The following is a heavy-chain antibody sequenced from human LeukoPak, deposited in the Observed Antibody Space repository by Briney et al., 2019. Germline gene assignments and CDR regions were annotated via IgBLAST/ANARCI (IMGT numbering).Heavy chain of an antibody. J-gene: IGHJ4*02. CDR1: GFTFDDYA. CDR2: IWYDGSNK. V-gene: IGHV3-33*08. D-gene: IGHD4-17*01. CDR3: ARDREDGDTTVVDY. Sequence: GGSLRLSCAASGFTFDDYAMHWVRQAPGKGLEWVAVIWYDGSNKYYADSVKGRFTISRDNSKNTLYLQMNSLRAEDTAVYYCARDREDGDTTVVDYWGQGTLVTVSS.